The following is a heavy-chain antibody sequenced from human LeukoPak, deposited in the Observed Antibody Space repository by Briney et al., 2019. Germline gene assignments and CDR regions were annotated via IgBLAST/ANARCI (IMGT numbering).Heavy chain of an antibody. CDR1: GFTFDDYA. D-gene: IGHD3-22*01. CDR3: AKGNRDSSGFYYYYGMDV. CDR2: ISWNSKNI. V-gene: IGHV3-9*01. J-gene: IGHJ6*02. Sequence: GRSLRLSCAASGFTFDDYAMFWVRQAPGKGLEWVSGISWNSKNIGYAASVKGRFTISRDNAKNSLYLQMNSLRAEDTAFYYCAKGNRDSSGFYYYYGMDVWGQGTTVTVSS.